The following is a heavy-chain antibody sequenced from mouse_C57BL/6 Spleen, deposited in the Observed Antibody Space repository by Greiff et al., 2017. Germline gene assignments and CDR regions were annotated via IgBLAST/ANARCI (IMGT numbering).Heavy chain of an antibody. J-gene: IGHJ2*01. CDR3: ARGYGSSFDY. D-gene: IGHD1-1*01. Sequence: EVMLVESGGDLVKPGGSLKLSCAASGFPFSSYGMSWVRQTPDKRLEWVATISSGGSYTYYPDSVKGRFTISRDNAKNTLYLQMSSLKSEDTAMYYCARGYGSSFDYWGQGTTLTVSS. CDR2: ISSGGSYT. V-gene: IGHV5-6*01. CDR1: GFPFSSYG.